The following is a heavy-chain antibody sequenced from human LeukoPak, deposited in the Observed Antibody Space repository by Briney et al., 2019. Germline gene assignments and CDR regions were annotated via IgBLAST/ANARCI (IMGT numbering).Heavy chain of an antibody. J-gene: IGHJ4*02. CDR1: GFTFDDYA. V-gene: IGHV3-9*01. CDR2: ISWNSGSI. Sequence: GGSLRLSCAASGFTFDDYAMHWVRQAPGKGLEWVSGISWNSGSIGYADSVKGRFTISRDNAKNSLYLQMNSLRAEDTALYYCAKAIAPAVYTTFDSWGQGTLVTVSS. CDR3: AKAIAPAVYTTFDS. D-gene: IGHD6-13*01.